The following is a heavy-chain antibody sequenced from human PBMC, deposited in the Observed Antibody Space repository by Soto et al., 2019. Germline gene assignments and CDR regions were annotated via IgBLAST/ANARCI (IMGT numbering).Heavy chain of an antibody. V-gene: IGHV3-48*01. CDR3: ARDFSYDFWSGPLDY. Sequence: PGGSLRLSCAASGFTFSSYSMNWVRQAPGKGLEWVSYISSSSSTIYYADSVKGRFTISRDNAKNSLYLQMNSLRAEDTAVYYCARDFSYDFWSGPLDYWGQGTLVTVSS. J-gene: IGHJ4*02. D-gene: IGHD3-3*01. CDR2: ISSSSSTI. CDR1: GFTFSSYS.